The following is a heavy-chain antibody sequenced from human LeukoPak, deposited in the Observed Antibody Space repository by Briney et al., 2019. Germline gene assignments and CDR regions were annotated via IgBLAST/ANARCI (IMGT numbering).Heavy chain of an antibody. CDR2: IYHSGST. CDR3: ARDLVDSYGMDV. J-gene: IGHJ6*02. V-gene: IGHV4-30-2*01. CDR1: GGSISSSDYS. Sequence: SQTLSLTCAVSGGSISSSDYSWSWIRQPPGMGLEWIGYIYHSGSTYYNPSLKSRVTISVDRSKNQFSLKLSSVTAADTAVYYCARDLVDSYGMDVWGQGTTVTVSS.